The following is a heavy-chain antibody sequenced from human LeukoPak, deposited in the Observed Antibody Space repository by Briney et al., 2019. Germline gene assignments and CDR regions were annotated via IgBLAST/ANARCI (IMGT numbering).Heavy chain of an antibody. CDR1: GLTFSSYA. V-gene: IGHV3-23*01. CDR2: INDSGGST. CDR3: PKSGGYYDRSGYRLAFADY. Sequence: GGSLRLSCAASGLTFSSYAMSWVRQAPGRGVAWVSAINDSGGSTYYADSVKGRLTLSRDNSNKPLSLQMNGLSADDTDVYYFPKSGGYYDRSGYRLAFADYWGQGTRVSVSS. D-gene: IGHD3-22*01. J-gene: IGHJ4*02.